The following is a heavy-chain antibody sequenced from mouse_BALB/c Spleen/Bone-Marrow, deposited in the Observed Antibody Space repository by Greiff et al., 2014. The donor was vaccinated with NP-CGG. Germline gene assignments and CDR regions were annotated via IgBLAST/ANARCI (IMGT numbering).Heavy chain of an antibody. CDR1: GYTFTSYW. Sequence: QVQLQQSGAELVKPGASVKLSCMASGYTFTSYWMHWVKQRPGQGLEWIGEINPSNGRTNYNEKFKSKATLTVDKSSSTAYMQLSSLTSEDSAVYYCALYYYGSLDYWGQGTTLTVSS. D-gene: IGHD1-1*01. CDR3: ALYYYGSLDY. CDR2: INPSNGRT. V-gene: IGHV1S81*02. J-gene: IGHJ2*01.